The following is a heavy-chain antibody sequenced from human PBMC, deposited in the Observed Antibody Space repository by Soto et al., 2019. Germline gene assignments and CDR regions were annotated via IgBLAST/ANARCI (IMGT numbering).Heavy chain of an antibody. CDR2: ISHSGIT. J-gene: IGHJ4*02. Sequence: QVQLQESGPGLVRPSGALSVTCAVSGDSISRSHWWSWVRQSPGKGLEWIGEISHSGITNYNPSLKSRVTISGDKSMNQLSLQLTSVTAADTAVYYCARVRYDRSGFDHWGQGTLVSVSS. CDR3: ARVRYDRSGFDH. CDR1: GDSISRSHW. V-gene: IGHV4-4*02. D-gene: IGHD3-22*01.